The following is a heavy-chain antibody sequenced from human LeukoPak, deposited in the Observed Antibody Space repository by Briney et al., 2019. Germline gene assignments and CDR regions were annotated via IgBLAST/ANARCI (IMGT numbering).Heavy chain of an antibody. CDR3: ARVRDGYNFVVTDY. V-gene: IGHV4-34*01. Sequence: SETLSLTCRVYGWSFSGYYLSWIRQPPGKGLEWIGEINHSGSTNYNPSLKSRVTISVDPSKKQFSMRVSSVTAADTAVYYCARVRDGYNFVVTDYWGQGTLVTVSS. J-gene: IGHJ4*02. CDR2: INHSGST. CDR1: GWSFSGYY. D-gene: IGHD5-24*01.